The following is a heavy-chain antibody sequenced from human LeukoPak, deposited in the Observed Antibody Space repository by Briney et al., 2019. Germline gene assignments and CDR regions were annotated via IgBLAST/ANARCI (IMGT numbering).Heavy chain of an antibody. J-gene: IGHJ4*02. Sequence: PSETLSLTCAVYGGSFSGYYWSGIRQPPGRGREGIGEINHSGSTNYNPSLKSRVTISVDTSKNQFTLKLSSVTAADTAVYYCASFESLPYYFDYWGQGTLVTVSS. CDR2: INHSGST. CDR3: ASFESLPYYFDY. D-gene: IGHD3-9*01. CDR1: GGSFSGYY. V-gene: IGHV4-34*01.